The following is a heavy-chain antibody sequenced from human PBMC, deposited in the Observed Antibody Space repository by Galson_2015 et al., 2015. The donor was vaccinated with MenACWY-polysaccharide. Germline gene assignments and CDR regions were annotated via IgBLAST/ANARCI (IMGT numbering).Heavy chain of an antibody. D-gene: IGHD2-2*01. Sequence: SVKVSCKASGYTFTSYGISWVRQAPGQGLEWMGWISAYNGDANYAQKLQGRITMTIDTSTTTGYMELRSLRSDDTALYYCTRVGAYCNRNSCHDYWGQGTLVTVSS. CDR3: TRVGAYCNRNSCHDY. CDR1: GYTFTSYG. V-gene: IGHV1-18*01. J-gene: IGHJ4*02. CDR2: ISAYNGDA.